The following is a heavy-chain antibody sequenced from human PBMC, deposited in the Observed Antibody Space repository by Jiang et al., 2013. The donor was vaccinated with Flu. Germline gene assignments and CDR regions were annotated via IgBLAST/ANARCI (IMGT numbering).Heavy chain of an antibody. CDR1: GFTFSNYA. CDR3: AKDRISGSYSRLGYYFDN. Sequence: QLVESGGGLVQPGGSLRLSCAASGFTFSNYAMTWVRQAPGKGLEWVSAISGTGGSTYYADSVKGRFTISRDNSRNTLYLQMNSLRAEDKAVYYCAKDRISGSYSRLGYYFDNWGQGTLVTVSS. CDR2: ISGTGGST. V-gene: IGHV3-23*04. D-gene: IGHD1-26*01. J-gene: IGHJ4*02.